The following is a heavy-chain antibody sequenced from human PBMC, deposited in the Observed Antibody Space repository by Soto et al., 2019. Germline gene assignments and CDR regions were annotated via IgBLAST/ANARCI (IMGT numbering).Heavy chain of an antibody. Sequence: ASVKVSCNASGGTFRNHVFNWVRQAPGQCLEWMGGIIPIIGTPNYAQKFQGRVTITADASTSTVYLEVSSLRSQDTAVYYCARDLEFRDGNISHLDYWGQGTLVTVSS. CDR2: IIPIIGTP. CDR1: GGTFRNHV. CDR3: ARDLEFRDGNISHLDY. V-gene: IGHV1-69*13. J-gene: IGHJ4*02. D-gene: IGHD3-10*01.